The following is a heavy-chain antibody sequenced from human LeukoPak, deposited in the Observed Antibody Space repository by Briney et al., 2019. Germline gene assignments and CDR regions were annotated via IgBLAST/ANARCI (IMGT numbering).Heavy chain of an antibody. CDR1: GYTFTSYD. D-gene: IGHD2-15*01. Sequence: GSSVKVSCKASGYTFTSYDINWVRQATGQGLEWMGLMNPNSGNTGYAQKFQGRVTMTRNTSISTAYMELSRLRSEDTAVYYCARGRYCSGGSCYHENWFDPWGQGTLVTVSS. CDR2: MNPNSGNT. J-gene: IGHJ5*02. V-gene: IGHV1-8*01. CDR3: ARGRYCSGGSCYHENWFDP.